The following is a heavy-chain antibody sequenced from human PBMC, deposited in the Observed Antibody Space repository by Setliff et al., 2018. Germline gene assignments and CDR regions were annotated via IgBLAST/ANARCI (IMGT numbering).Heavy chain of an antibody. Sequence: GGSLRLSCAVSGFTFSSHGMSWVRQAPGKGLEWISKISGGGTTIFYADSVRGRLTISRDNTKNSLYLQMNSLRAEDTAVYYCARDGVMYGMDVWGQGTTVTVSS. CDR3: ARDGVMYGMDV. V-gene: IGHV3-48*03. CDR2: ISGGGTTI. D-gene: IGHD2-8*01. J-gene: IGHJ6*02. CDR1: GFTFSSHG.